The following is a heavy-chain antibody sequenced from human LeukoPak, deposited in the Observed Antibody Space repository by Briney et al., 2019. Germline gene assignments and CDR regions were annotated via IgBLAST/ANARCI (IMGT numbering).Heavy chain of an antibody. CDR3: ARDQGYCSGGSCRRYNWFDP. J-gene: IGHJ5*02. V-gene: IGHV3-33*01. D-gene: IGHD2-15*01. Sequence: PGRSLRLSCAASGFTFSSYGMHWVRQAPGKGLEWVAVIWYDGSNKYYADSVKGRFTISRDNSKNTLYLQMNSLRAEDTAVYYCARDQGYCSGGSCRRYNWFDPWGQGTLVTVSS. CDR1: GFTFSSYG. CDR2: IWYDGSNK.